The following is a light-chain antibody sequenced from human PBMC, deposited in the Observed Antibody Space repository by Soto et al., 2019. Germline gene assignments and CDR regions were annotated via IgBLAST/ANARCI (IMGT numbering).Light chain of an antibody. CDR2: DVN. Sequence: QSALTQPASVSGSPGQSITISCTGTSSDVGGSNYVSWYQQHPGKAPKLIIYDVNNRPSGISNRFSGSKSGNTASLTISGLQAEEEADYYCSSYRSGSTLVFGGGTKLTVL. J-gene: IGLJ2*01. CDR3: SSYRSGSTLV. CDR1: SSDVGGSNY. V-gene: IGLV2-14*03.